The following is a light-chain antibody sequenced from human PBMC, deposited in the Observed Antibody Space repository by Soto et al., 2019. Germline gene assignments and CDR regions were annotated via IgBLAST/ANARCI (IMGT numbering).Light chain of an antibody. CDR1: QSVTTN. V-gene: IGKV3-15*01. J-gene: IGKJ1*01. Sequence: EIVMTQSPATLSVSPGERATLSCRASQSVTTNLAWYQQKPGQAPRLLIYGASTRATGIPARFSGSGSGTEFTLTISSLQSADFAVYYCQQYTTRPPWTFGQGTRVDFK. CDR3: QQYTTRPPWT. CDR2: GAS.